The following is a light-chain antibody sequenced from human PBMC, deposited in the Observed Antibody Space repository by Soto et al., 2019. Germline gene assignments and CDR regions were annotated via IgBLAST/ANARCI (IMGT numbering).Light chain of an antibody. V-gene: IGKV1-39*01. Sequence: DIQMTQSPSSLSASVGDRVTITCRASQNIDRYLSWYQQKPGKAPVLLIYAASSLHSGVPSRFLGSGSWTDFTLTISNLQPEDFATYFCQQTYSIPQVTFGQGTRLEIK. CDR2: AAS. J-gene: IGKJ5*01. CDR3: QQTYSIPQVT. CDR1: QNIDRY.